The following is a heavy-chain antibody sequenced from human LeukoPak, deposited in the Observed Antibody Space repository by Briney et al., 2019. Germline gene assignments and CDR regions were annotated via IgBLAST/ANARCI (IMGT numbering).Heavy chain of an antibody. CDR3: AKIRDSAGIDY. J-gene: IGHJ4*02. Sequence: GGSLRLSCAASGFTFSNYGMSWVRHAPGKGLEWVSSLSGSGGNAYYADSVKGRSAISRDNSKNTLYLQMNSLRADDTAVYYCAKIRDSAGIDYWGQGTLVTVST. D-gene: IGHD3-10*01. CDR2: LSGSGGNA. V-gene: IGHV3-23*01. CDR1: GFTFSNYG.